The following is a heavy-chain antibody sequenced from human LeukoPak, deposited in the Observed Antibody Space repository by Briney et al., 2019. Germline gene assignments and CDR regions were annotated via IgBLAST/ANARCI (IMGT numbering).Heavy chain of an antibody. CDR2: INHSGST. V-gene: IGHV4-34*01. CDR1: GGSFSGYY. CDR3: ARGRYLTTSGGAAAGFLDY. D-gene: IGHD6-13*01. Sequence: SETLSLTCVVYGGSFSGYYWTWIRQPPGKGLEWIGEINHSGSTHYNPSLKSRVTISVDTSQKQFSLRLTSVTAADTAVYYCARGRYLTTSGGAAAGFLDYWGQGSLVTVST. J-gene: IGHJ4*02.